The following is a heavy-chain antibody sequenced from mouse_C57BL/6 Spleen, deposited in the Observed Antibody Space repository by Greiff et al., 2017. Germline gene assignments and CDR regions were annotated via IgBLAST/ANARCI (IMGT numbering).Heavy chain of an antibody. J-gene: IGHJ3*01. V-gene: IGHV5-17*01. Sequence: EVKVEESGGGLVKPGGSLKLSCAASGFTFSDYGMHWVRQAPEKGLEWVAYISSGGSTSYYADTVKGRFTISRDNAKNTLFLQMTSLRSEDTAMYYCARYGDYPYWGQGTLVTVSA. CDR2: ISSGGSTS. CDR3: ARYGDYPY. CDR1: GFTFSDYG. D-gene: IGHD2-13*01.